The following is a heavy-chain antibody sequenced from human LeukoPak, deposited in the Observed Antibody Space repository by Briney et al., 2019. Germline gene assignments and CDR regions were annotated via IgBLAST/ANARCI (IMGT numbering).Heavy chain of an antibody. CDR3: AKDEYSNTHFDY. CDR2: IRYDGSNK. J-gene: IGHJ4*02. D-gene: IGHD4-11*01. Sequence: GGSLRPSCAASGFTFSSYGMHWFRQAPGKGLEWVAFIRYDGSNKYYADSVKGRFTISRDNSKNTLYLQMNSLRAEDTAVYYCAKDEYSNTHFDYWGQGTLVTVSS. V-gene: IGHV3-30*02. CDR1: GFTFSSYG.